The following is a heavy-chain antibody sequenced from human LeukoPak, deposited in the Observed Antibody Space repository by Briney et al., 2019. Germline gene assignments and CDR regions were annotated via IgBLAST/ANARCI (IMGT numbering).Heavy chain of an antibody. CDR2: IYYSGST. CDR3: ARGVYYDTSDNWFDP. J-gene: IGHJ5*02. Sequence: SPSETLSLTCTVSGGSISSYYWSWIRQPPGKGLEWIGYIYYSGSTNYNPSLKSRVTISVDTSKNQFSLKLSSVTAADTAVYYCARGVYYDTSDNWFDPWGQGTLVTVSS. D-gene: IGHD3-22*01. CDR1: GGSISSYY. V-gene: IGHV4-59*01.